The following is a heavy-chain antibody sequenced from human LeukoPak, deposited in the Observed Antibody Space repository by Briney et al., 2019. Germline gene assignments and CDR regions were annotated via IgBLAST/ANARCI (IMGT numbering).Heavy chain of an antibody. Sequence: TSETLSLTCTVSGDSMGNYYWNWLRQPAGKGLEWIGRIRSDGTTYANPSLESAVTMSVDTSNNYISLRLSSATAADTAVYYCARSTGFYTTYYMDVWGKGTTVTVSS. CDR2: IRSDGTT. CDR1: GDSMGNYY. V-gene: IGHV4-4*07. D-gene: IGHD3-22*01. CDR3: ARSTGFYTTYYMDV. J-gene: IGHJ6*03.